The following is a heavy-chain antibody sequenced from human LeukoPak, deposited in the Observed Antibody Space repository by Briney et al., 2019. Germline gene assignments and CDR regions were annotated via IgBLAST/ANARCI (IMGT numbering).Heavy chain of an antibody. CDR2: IKSDGKT. D-gene: IGHD3-22*01. J-gene: IGHJ1*01. CDR3: ARAPSEVGGYYPEYFRH. Sequence: GGSLRLSCEASGFTFSRYWMHWVRQAPRKGLVWVSRIKSDGKTNYADSVKGRFTISRDNAKNTVSLQMDSLRAEDTGVYYCARAPSEVGGYYPEYFRHWGQGTLVTVSS. V-gene: IGHV3-74*01. CDR1: GFTFSRYW.